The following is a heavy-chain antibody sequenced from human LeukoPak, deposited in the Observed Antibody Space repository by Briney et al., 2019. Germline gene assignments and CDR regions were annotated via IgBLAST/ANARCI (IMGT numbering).Heavy chain of an antibody. D-gene: IGHD6-6*01. CDR2: IIPIIGTA. CDR1: GGTFSSYA. Sequence: GSSVKVSCKASGGTFSSYAISWVRQAPGQGLEWMGGIIPIIGTANYAQKFQGRVTITTDESTSTAYMELSSLRSEDTAVYYRARDSLRIAALYYYYYYMDVWGKGTTVTVSS. V-gene: IGHV1-69*05. J-gene: IGHJ6*03. CDR3: ARDSLRIAALYYYYYYMDV.